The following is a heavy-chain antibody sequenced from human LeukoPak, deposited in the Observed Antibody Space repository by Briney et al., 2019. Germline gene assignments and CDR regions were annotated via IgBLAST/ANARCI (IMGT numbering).Heavy chain of an antibody. CDR1: GGSISSYY. CDR3: ARAPGDGYIPDY. V-gene: IGHV4-59*01. CDR2: IYYSGST. D-gene: IGHD5-24*01. J-gene: IGHJ4*02. Sequence: KPSETLSLTCTVSGGSISSYYWSWIRQPPGKGLEWIGYIYYSGSTNYTPSLKSRVTISVATSKNQFSLKLSSVTAADTAVYYCARAPGDGYIPDYWGQGTLVTVSS.